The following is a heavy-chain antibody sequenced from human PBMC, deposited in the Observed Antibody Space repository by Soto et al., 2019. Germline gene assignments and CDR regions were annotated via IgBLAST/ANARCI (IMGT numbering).Heavy chain of an antibody. D-gene: IGHD3-10*01. CDR3: ARIRARFSRSAFDI. Sequence: QVQLQQWGAGLLKPSETLSLTCAVYAGSFTTYYWSWIRQPPGKGLEWIGEINSSGSTNYNPALKSRLTISVDTSKNQFSLRLTSVTAADTAVDYCARIRARFSRSAFDIWGQGPMVTVSS. CDR2: INSSGST. CDR1: AGSFTTYY. V-gene: IGHV4-34*01. J-gene: IGHJ3*02.